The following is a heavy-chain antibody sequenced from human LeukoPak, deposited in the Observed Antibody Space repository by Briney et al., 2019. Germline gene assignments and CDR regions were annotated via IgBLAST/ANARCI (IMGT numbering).Heavy chain of an antibody. Sequence: PGGSLRLSCAASGFTFSTYWMHWVRQAPGKGLVWVSRINTDGSSTAYTDSVKGRFTISRDNAKNTLYLQMNSLRAEDTAVYYCARRMYSIGGAFDIWGRGTMVTVSS. J-gene: IGHJ3*02. D-gene: IGHD3-22*01. CDR1: GFTFSTYW. V-gene: IGHV3-74*01. CDR3: ARRMYSIGGAFDI. CDR2: INTDGSST.